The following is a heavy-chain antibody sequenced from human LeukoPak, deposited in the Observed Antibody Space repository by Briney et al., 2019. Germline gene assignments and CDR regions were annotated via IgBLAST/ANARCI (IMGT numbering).Heavy chain of an antibody. CDR1: GYTFTSYD. CDR3: ARGHWPKYYYDSNLRGLGAFDI. V-gene: IGHV1-8*01. J-gene: IGHJ3*02. CDR2: KNPNSGNT. D-gene: IGHD3-22*01. Sequence: ASVKVSCKASGYTFTSYDINWVRQATGQGREWMGWKNPNSGNTGYAQKFQGRVTMTRNTSISTAYMELSSLRSEDTAVYYCARGHWPKYYYDSNLRGLGAFDIWGQGTMVTVSS.